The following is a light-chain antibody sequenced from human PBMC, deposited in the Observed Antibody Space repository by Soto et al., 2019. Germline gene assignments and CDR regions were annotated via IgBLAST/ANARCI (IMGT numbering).Light chain of an antibody. Sequence: QSALTQPRSVSGSPNQSVTISCSGTRSDVGGYDYVSWFQQYPGEGPKLIIYDVTKRPSGVPHRFSGAKSGNTASLTISGLRTEDEADYYCCSYEGRYSLLFGEGTKLTVL. V-gene: IGLV2-11*01. CDR1: RSDVGGYDY. CDR2: DVT. J-gene: IGLJ2*01. CDR3: CSYEGRYSLL.